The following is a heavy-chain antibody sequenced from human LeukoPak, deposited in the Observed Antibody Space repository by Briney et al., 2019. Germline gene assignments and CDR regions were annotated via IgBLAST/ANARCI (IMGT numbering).Heavy chain of an antibody. J-gene: IGHJ4*02. CDR2: IYTIGNT. CDR3: ARDTEVGGTVALGFDY. Sequence: SGTLSLTCTVSGGSISNYYWSWIRQPAGKGLEWIGRIYTIGNTNYNPSLKSRVTVSLDTSKNQFSLKLSSVTAADTAVYYCARDTEVGGTVALGFDYWGQGTLVTVSS. CDR1: GGSISNYY. V-gene: IGHV4-4*07. D-gene: IGHD1-26*01.